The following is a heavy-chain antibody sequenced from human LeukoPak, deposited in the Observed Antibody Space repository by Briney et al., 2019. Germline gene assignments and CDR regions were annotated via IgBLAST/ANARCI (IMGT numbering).Heavy chain of an antibody. J-gene: IGHJ4*02. V-gene: IGHV1-69*13. D-gene: IGHD3-10*01. CDR1: GGTFSSYA. CDR3: ARWRLDYYGSGSYYRDLDY. CDR2: IIPIFGTA. Sequence: GASVKVSCKASGGTFSSYAISWVRQAPGQGLEWMGGIIPIFGTANYAQKFQGRVTITADESTSTAYMELSSLRSEDTAVYYCARWRLDYYGSGSYYRDLDYWGQGTLVTVSS.